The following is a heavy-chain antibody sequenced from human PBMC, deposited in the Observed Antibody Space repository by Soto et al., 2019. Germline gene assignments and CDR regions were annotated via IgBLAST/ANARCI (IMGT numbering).Heavy chain of an antibody. CDR3: SRDTDSGDPMDV. J-gene: IGHJ6*03. D-gene: IGHD4-17*01. Sequence: QVQLQESGPGLVKPSQTLSLTCAISGDSVSSNSATWNWIRQSPSRGLEWLGRTYYRSKWYNDYAVSVKSRIMINADTSKNQFTLQVKSVTPEDTAVYYCSRDTDSGDPMDVWGKGTTVTVSS. CDR2: TYYRSKWYN. CDR1: GDSVSSNSAT. V-gene: IGHV6-1*01.